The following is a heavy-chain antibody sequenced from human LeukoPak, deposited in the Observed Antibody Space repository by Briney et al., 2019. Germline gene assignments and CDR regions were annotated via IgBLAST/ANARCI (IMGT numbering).Heavy chain of an antibody. J-gene: IGHJ4*02. Sequence: SETLSLTCTVSGGSITTHYWNWFRQPAGKGLEWIGRFYSSGSTIYDPSLRSRVTMPVGTSKNEFSLKVSSVTAADTAVYYCARGSYGYVDYWGQGTLVTVSS. D-gene: IGHD3-16*01. CDR2: FYSSGST. CDR1: GGSITTHY. V-gene: IGHV4-4*07. CDR3: ARGSYGYVDY.